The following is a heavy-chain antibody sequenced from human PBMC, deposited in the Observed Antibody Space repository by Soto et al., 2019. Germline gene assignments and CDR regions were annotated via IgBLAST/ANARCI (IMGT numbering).Heavy chain of an antibody. CDR2: ISGSGGST. CDR1: GFTFSSYA. J-gene: IGHJ4*02. V-gene: IGHV3-23*01. D-gene: IGHD6-13*01. Sequence: EVQLLESGGGLVQPGGSLRLSCAASGFTFSSYAMSWVRQAPGKGLEWVSAISGSGGSTYYADSVKGRFTISRDNSKNTLYLQRNSLRAEDKAVYYCARGGGSRAAAGSDYWGQGTLVTVSS. CDR3: ARGGGSRAAAGSDY.